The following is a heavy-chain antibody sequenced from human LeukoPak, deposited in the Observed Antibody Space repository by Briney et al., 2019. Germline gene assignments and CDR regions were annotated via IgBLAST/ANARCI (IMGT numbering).Heavy chain of an antibody. CDR1: GFTFSSYA. Sequence: GRSLRLSCAASGFTFSSYAMHWVRQAPGKGLEWVAVISYDGSNKYYADSVKGRFTISRDNSKNTLYLQMNSLRAEDTAVYYCASSTISRDAFDIWGQGTMVTVSS. D-gene: IGHD3-9*01. J-gene: IGHJ3*02. V-gene: IGHV3-30-3*01. CDR3: ASSTISRDAFDI. CDR2: ISYDGSNK.